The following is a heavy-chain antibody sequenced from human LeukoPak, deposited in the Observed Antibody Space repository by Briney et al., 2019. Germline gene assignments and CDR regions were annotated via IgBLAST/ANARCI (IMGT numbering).Heavy chain of an antibody. V-gene: IGHV3-15*01. Sequence: GGTLRLSCAASGFTFSKAWMSWVRQAPGKGLEWVGRIKSKTDGGTTDYAAPVKGRFTISRDDSKNPLYLQMNSLKTEDTTMDYCTTLGSTSCLRRGFRCDYFDYGGQGTLVTVSS. D-gene: IGHD2-2*01. CDR2: IKSKTDGGTT. J-gene: IGHJ4*02. CDR3: TTLGSTSCLRRGFRCDYFDY. CDR1: GFTFSKAW.